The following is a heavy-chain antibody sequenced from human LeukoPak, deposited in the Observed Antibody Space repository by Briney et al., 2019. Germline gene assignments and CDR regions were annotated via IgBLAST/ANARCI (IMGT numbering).Heavy chain of an antibody. V-gene: IGHV4-39*07. D-gene: IGHD1-26*01. Sequence: PSETLSLTCTVSGGSISSSSYYWGWIRQPPGKGLEWIGSIYHSGSTYYNPSLKSRVTISVDRSKNQFSLKLSSVTAADTAVYYCARSWEPADFDYWGQGTLVTVSS. CDR2: IYHSGST. CDR1: GGSISSSSYY. CDR3: ARSWEPADFDY. J-gene: IGHJ4*02.